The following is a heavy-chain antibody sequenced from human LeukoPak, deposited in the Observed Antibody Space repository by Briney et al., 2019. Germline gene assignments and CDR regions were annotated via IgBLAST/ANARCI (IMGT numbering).Heavy chain of an antibody. CDR3: AKPPPAGAHFYYGMDV. D-gene: IGHD3-10*01. V-gene: IGHV3-23*01. CDR2: ISGSGANT. J-gene: IGHJ6*02. Sequence: TGGSLRLSCAASGFTFSDYAMSWVRQAPGKGLEWVSAISGSGANTYYADSVKGRFTLSRDNSKNTLYLQMNSLGAEDTAVYYCAKPPPAGAHFYYGMDVWGQGTTVTVSS. CDR1: GFTFSDYA.